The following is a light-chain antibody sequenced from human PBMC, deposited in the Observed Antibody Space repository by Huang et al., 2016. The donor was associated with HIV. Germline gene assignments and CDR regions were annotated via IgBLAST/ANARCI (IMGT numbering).Light chain of an antibody. CDR2: VAS. CDR3: QHYGTSPQT. CDR1: QSINNNY. Sequence: EIVLTQSPGTLSLSPGEGATLSCRASQSINNNYLAWFQQKPCQPPRLLIYVASSRATGVPDSFTGSGSGTDFNLTISRLETEDFAMYFCQHYGTSPQTFGQGTKLEIK. J-gene: IGKJ2*01. V-gene: IGKV3-20*01.